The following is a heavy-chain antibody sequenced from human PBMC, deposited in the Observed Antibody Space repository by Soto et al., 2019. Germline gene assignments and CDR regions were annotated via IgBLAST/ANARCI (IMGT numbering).Heavy chain of an antibody. CDR2: IYYSGST. D-gene: IGHD3-22*01. V-gene: IGHV4-39*01. Sequence: ETLSLTCTVSGGSISSSSYYWGWIRQPPGKGLEWIGSIYYSGSTYYNPSLKSRVTISVDTSKNQFSLKLSSVTAADTAVYYCARRTDIYYYDSSGYLGGFDYWGQGTLVTVSS. CDR3: ARRTDIYYYDSSGYLGGFDY. CDR1: GGSISSSSYY. J-gene: IGHJ4*02.